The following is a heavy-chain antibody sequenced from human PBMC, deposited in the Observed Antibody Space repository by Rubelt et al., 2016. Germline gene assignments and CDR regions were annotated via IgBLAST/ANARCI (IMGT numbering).Heavy chain of an antibody. CDR2: INPNSGGT. V-gene: IGHV1-2*02. J-gene: IGHJ1*01. CDR3: ARSTYYYDSSGYYRGEYFQH. Sequence: QVQLVQSGAEVKKPGSSVKVSCKASGGTFSSYAISWVRQAPGQGLEWMGWINPNSGGTNYAQKFQGRVTMTRDTSISTAYMELSRLRSDDTAVYYCARSTYYYDSSGYYRGEYFQHWGQGTLVTVSS. CDR1: GGTFSSYA. D-gene: IGHD3-22*01.